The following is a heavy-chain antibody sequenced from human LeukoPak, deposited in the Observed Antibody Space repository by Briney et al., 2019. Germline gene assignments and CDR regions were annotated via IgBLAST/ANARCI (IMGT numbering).Heavy chain of an antibody. D-gene: IGHD2-21*02. CDR2: LSYDGSNK. CDR1: GFTFSGYA. Sequence: GGSLRLSCAASGFTFSGYAMHWVRQAQGKGLEWVAVLSYDGSNKYYAGSVKGRFTISRDNSKNTLYLQMNSLRAEDTAVYYCARDGPCGGDCQWYFQHWSQGTLVTVSS. V-gene: IGHV3-30-3*01. CDR3: ARDGPCGGDCQWYFQH. J-gene: IGHJ1*01.